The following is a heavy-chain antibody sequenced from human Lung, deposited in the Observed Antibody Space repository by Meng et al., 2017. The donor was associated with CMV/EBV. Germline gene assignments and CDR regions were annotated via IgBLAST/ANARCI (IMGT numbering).Heavy chain of an antibody. CDR2: IRYDGSNK. J-gene: IGHJ6*02. V-gene: IGHV3-30*02. D-gene: IGHD3-3*01. CDR3: AKNGGSYDFWSGQLRPNYGMDV. Sequence: GESLKISCAASGFTFSSYGMHWVRQAPGKGLEWMAFIRYDGSNKYYADSVKGRFTISRDNSKNTLYLQMNSLRAEDTAVYYCAKNGGSYDFWSGQLRPNYGMDVXGQGXTVTVSS. CDR1: GFTFSSYG.